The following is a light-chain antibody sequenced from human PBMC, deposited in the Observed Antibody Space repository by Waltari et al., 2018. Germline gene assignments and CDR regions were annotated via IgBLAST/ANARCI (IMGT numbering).Light chain of an antibody. V-gene: IGLV3-19*01. CDR2: GKN. J-gene: IGLJ3*02. CDR3: NSRDSSGNRV. Sequence: SSELTQDPAVSVALGQTVRITCQGDSLRSSYASWYKQQPGQAPVLVTYGKNNRPSGIPNRFSGTSSGNTASLTITGAQAEDEADYYCNSRDSSGNRVFGGGTKLTVL. CDR1: SLRSSY.